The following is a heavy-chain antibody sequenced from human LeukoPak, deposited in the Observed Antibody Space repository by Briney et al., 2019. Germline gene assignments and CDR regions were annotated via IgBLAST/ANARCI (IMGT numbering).Heavy chain of an antibody. CDR2: IKRDGNEK. CDR1: GFTFSSYW. V-gene: IGHV3-7*01. D-gene: IGHD3-10*01. CDR3: AKEGAYPIITYDS. J-gene: IGHJ5*01. Sequence: GGSLRPSCAASGFTFSSYWMNWVRQAPGKGLEWVGNIKRDGNEKNYVDSVKGRFSIPRDNAKNSLYLQMDSLRAEDTAVYYCAKEGAYPIITYDSWGQGALVTVSS.